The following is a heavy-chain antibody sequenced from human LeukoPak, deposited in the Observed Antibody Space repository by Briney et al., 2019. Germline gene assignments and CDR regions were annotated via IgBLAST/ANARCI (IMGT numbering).Heavy chain of an antibody. J-gene: IGHJ4*02. CDR1: GYTFTSYY. V-gene: IGHV1-46*01. CDR2: INPSGGST. CDR3: ARDQLWFGEAPPGNFDY. Sequence: ASVKVSCKASGYTFTSYYMHWVRQAPGQGLEWMGIINPSGGSTSYAQKFQGRVTMTRDTSTSTVYMELSSLRSEDTAVYYCARDQLWFGEAPPGNFDYWGQGTLVTVSS. D-gene: IGHD3-10*01.